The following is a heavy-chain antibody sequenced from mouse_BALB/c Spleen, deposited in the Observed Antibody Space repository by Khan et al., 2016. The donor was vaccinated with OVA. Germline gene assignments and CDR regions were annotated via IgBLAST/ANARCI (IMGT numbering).Heavy chain of an antibody. CDR2: LYYSGTT. CDR3: ARDRGGFDSYYFDY. V-gene: IGHV3-5*02. J-gene: IGHJ2*01. D-gene: IGHD2-2*01. Sequence: EVQLQESGPGLVKPSQTVSLTCTVTGISITTGNYRWSWIRHFPGNKLEWIGYLYYSGTTTYNPSLTSRTTITSDTSKNRFFLEMNSLTTEDTATDYCARDRGGFDSYYFDYWGQGTALTVSS. CDR1: GISITTGNYR.